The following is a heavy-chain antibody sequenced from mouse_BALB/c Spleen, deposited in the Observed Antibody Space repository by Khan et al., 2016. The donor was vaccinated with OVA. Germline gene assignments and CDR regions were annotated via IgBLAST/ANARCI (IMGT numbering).Heavy chain of an antibody. D-gene: IGHD1-1*01. CDR2: IFPGNNDT. CDR1: GYTFTSYW. V-gene: IGHV1-5*01. Sequence: VQLQQSGTVLTRPGASVKLSCKASGYTFTSYWMHWVKQRPGQGLEWIGGIFPGNNDTNYNQKIKDRAKLTAVTSASTANMELNSLTNEDSAVYYCTRAGYGAFAYWGQGTRVTVSA. CDR3: TRAGYGAFAY. J-gene: IGHJ3*01.